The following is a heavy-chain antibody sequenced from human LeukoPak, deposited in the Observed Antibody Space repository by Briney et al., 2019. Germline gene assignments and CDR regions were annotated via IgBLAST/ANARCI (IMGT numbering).Heavy chain of an antibody. CDR1: GLTFSSSW. Sequence: GGSLRLPCAVSGLTFSSSWMDWVRQAPGKGLEWVASINPDGNKKYSADSVKGRFTISRDNAENSLYLQMNSLRVEDMAFYYCARDLAYSRLDYWGQGMLVTVSS. V-gene: IGHV3-7*01. CDR2: INPDGNKK. CDR3: ARDLAYSRLDY. J-gene: IGHJ4*02. D-gene: IGHD5-18*01.